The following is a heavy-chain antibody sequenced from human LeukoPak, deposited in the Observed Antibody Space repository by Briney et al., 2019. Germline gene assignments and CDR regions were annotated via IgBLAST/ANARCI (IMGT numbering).Heavy chain of an antibody. CDR2: INPNSGGT. CDR3: ARTERSGIAAAGTKKFDY. Sequence: ASVKVSCKASGYTFTGYYMHWVRRAPGQGLEWMGWINPNSGGTNYAQKFQGRVTMTRDTSISTAYMELSRLRSDDTAVYYCARTERSGIAAAGTKKFDYWGQGTLVTVSS. J-gene: IGHJ4*02. D-gene: IGHD6-13*01. CDR1: GYTFTGYY. V-gene: IGHV1-2*02.